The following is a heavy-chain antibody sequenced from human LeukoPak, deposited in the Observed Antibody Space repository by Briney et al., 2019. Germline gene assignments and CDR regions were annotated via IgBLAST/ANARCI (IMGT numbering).Heavy chain of an antibody. J-gene: IGHJ6*02. D-gene: IGHD3-9*01. V-gene: IGHV4-4*02. Sequence: PSETLSLTCAVSGGSISSSNWWSWVRQPPGKGLEWIGEIYHSGSTNYNPSLKSRVTISVDKSKNQFSLKLSSVTAADTAVYYCARDHDFDWHLVSSPYYYYGMDVWGQGTTVTVSS. CDR1: GGSISSSNW. CDR3: ARDHDFDWHLVSSPYYYYGMDV. CDR2: IYHSGST.